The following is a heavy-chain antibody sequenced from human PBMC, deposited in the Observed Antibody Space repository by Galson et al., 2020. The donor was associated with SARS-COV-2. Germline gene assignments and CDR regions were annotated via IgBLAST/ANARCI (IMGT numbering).Heavy chain of an antibody. CDR1: GGSINSSSYY. D-gene: IGHD3-10*01. V-gene: IGHV4-39*01. Sequence: SETLSLTCTVSGGSINSSSYYWGWVRQPPGKGLEWIGSIYYSGSTYYNPSLESRVTISVDTSRNQFSLKLSSVTATDTAVYYCATFGGYWGRGTLFTVSS. CDR3: ATFGGY. CDR2: IYYSGST. J-gene: IGHJ4*02.